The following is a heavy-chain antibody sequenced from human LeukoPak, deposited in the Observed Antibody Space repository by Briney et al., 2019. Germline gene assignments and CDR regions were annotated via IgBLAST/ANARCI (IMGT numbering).Heavy chain of an antibody. V-gene: IGHV5-51*01. CDR1: GYRFTSYW. CDR2: IYPGDSDT. D-gene: IGHD1-14*01. Sequence: GESLKISSKGSGYRFTSYWIGWVRRMPGKGREWMGIIYPGDSDTRYSPSFQGQVTISADKSISTAYLQWSSLKASDTAMYYCARHVLRHTDLNLDYWGQGTLVTVSS. J-gene: IGHJ4*02. CDR3: ARHVLRHTDLNLDY.